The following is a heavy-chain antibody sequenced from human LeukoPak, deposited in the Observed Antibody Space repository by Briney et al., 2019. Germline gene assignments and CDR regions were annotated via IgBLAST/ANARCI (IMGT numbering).Heavy chain of an antibody. D-gene: IGHD4-23*01. V-gene: IGHV3-23*01. CDR3: AKDRGVVTKKAPNYYFDY. CDR2: IGGDGVNT. J-gene: IGHJ4*02. CDR1: GLTFSNYA. Sequence: PGGSLRLSCAVSGLTFSNYAMSWVRQAPGMGLEWVSLIGGDGVNTSYADSVKGRFTISRDNSKNTLYLQMNSLRAEDTAVYYCAKDRGVVTKKAPNYYFDYWGQGTLVTVSS.